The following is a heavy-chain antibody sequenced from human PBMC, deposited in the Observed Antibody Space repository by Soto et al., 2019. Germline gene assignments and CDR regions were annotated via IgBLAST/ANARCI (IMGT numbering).Heavy chain of an antibody. D-gene: IGHD3-16*01. V-gene: IGHV1-18*01. CDR3: VMVDNYVTPTPQDV. CDR1: GYIFVNYG. J-gene: IGHJ6*02. Sequence: QVQLVQSGDDVKKPGASVKVSCKASGYIFVNYGIAWVRQAPGQGLEWMGWISPYTGNTHSATKVQGRLTRTTDTSTSTAYMDLGSLTSDDTAVYYCVMVDNYVTPTPQDVWGQGTTVTVSS. CDR2: ISPYTGNT.